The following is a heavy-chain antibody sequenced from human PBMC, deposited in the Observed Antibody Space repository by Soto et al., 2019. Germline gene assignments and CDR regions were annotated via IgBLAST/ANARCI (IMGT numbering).Heavy chain of an antibody. J-gene: IGHJ4*02. CDR3: AREGNLRYFDWPLDYFDY. Sequence: ASVKVSCKASGDTFPSYGISWVRQAPGRGLEWMGWISAYNGNTNYAQKLQGRVTMTTDTSTSTAYMELRSLRSDDTAVYYCAREGNLRYFDWPLDYFDYWGQGTLVTVSS. V-gene: IGHV1-18*01. CDR1: GDTFPSYG. CDR2: ISAYNGNT. D-gene: IGHD3-9*01.